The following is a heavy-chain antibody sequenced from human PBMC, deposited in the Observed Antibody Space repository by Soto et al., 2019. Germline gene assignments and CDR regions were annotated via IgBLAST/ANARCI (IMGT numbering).Heavy chain of an antibody. CDR2: ISGSGGST. CDR1: GFTFSSYA. D-gene: IGHD2-15*01. V-gene: IGHV3-23*01. CDR3: AKTKCSGGSCYSVAYAFDI. Sequence: EVQLLESGGGLVQPGGSLRLSCAASGFTFSSYAMSWVRQAPGKGLEWVSAISGSGGSTYYADSVKGRFTISRDNSKNTLYLQMNSLRAEDTAVYYCAKTKCSGGSCYSVAYAFDIWGQGTKVTVSS. J-gene: IGHJ3*02.